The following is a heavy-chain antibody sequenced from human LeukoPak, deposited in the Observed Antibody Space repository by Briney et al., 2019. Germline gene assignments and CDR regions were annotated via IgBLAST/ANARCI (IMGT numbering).Heavy chain of an antibody. D-gene: IGHD5-18*01. Sequence: SETLSLTCTVSDDSITMYYWTWIRQPPGKGLEWIGYVDHTGSTKFNPSLNGRVSISRDTSKNFFSLRLRSVTAADTAVYYCARERGYSYGAMIDYWGQGTLVTVSS. CDR1: DDSITMYY. CDR3: ARERGYSYGAMIDY. V-gene: IGHV4-59*12. CDR2: VDHTGST. J-gene: IGHJ4*02.